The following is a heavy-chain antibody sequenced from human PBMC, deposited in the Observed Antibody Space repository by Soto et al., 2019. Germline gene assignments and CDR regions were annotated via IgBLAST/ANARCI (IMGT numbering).Heavy chain of an antibody. J-gene: IGHJ6*02. CDR3: ARGPWDYYYYGMDV. CDR1: SGSFSGYY. Sequence: NPSETLSLTCGVYSGSFSGYYWSWIRQPPGKGLEWIGEINHNGSTNYNPSLRSRVTISVDTSKKLFSLNLRSVSAADTAVYYCARGPWDYYYYGMDVWDQGATVTVSS. D-gene: IGHD7-27*01. CDR2: INHNGST. V-gene: IGHV4-34*01.